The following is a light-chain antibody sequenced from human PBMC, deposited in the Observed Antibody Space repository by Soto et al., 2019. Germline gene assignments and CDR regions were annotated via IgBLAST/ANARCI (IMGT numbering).Light chain of an antibody. CDR1: SGHSSYI. J-gene: IGLJ3*02. V-gene: IGLV4-60*02. Sequence: QSVLTQSSSASASLGSSVKLTCTLSSGHSSYIIAWHQQQPGKAPRYLMKLEGSGSYNKGSGVPDRFSGSSSGADRYLTISNLQFEDEADYYCETWDGNTGRVFGGGTKLTVL. CDR3: ETWDGNTGRV. CDR2: LEGSGSY.